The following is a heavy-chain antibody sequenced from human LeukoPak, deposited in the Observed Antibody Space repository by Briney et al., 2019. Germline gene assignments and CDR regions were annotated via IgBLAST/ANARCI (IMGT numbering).Heavy chain of an antibody. CDR2: IYTSGST. Sequence: SETLSLTCTVSGGSISSGSYYWSWIRQPAGKGLEWIGRIYTSGSTNYNPSLKSRVTISVDTSKNQFSLKLSSVTAADTAVYYCARQAAFDSSGQRDYWGQGTLVTVSS. CDR1: GGSISSGSYY. CDR3: ARQAAFDSSGQRDY. D-gene: IGHD3-22*01. V-gene: IGHV4-61*02. J-gene: IGHJ4*02.